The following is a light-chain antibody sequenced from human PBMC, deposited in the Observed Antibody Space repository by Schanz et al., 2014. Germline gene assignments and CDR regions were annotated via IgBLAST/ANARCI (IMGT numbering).Light chain of an antibody. J-gene: IGLJ2*01. Sequence: QSALAQPASVSGSPGQSVTISCTGTSSDVGGYDYVSWYQQHPGRAPKLVISDVNNRPSGVSNRFSGSKFGNTASLTVSGLQAEDEADYYCSSYAGSNTLVFGGGTKLTVL. V-gene: IGLV2-14*01. CDR1: SSDVGGYDY. CDR2: DVN. CDR3: SSYAGSNTLV.